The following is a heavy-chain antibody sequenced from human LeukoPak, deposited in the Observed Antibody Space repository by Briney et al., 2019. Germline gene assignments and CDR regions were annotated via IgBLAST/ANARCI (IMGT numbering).Heavy chain of an antibody. J-gene: IGHJ4*02. CDR1: GFTFSNYA. D-gene: IGHD4-17*01. CDR2: ISDSGGTT. V-gene: IGHV3-23*01. CDR3: AKPIMTTVTTLGLYFDY. Sequence: GGSLRLSCDSGFTFSNYAMSWVRQAPGKGLEWVSVISDSGGTTYYADSVKGRFTISRDNSKNTLYLQMNSLRAEDTAVYYCAKPIMTTVTTLGLYFDYWGQGALVTVSS.